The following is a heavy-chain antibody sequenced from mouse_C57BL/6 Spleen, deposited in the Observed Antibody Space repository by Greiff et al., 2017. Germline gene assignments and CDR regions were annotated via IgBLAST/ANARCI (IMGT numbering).Heavy chain of an antibody. J-gene: IGHJ1*03. CDR3: ARPLIMTTVVDWYFDV. D-gene: IGHD1-1*01. V-gene: IGHV5-6*01. Sequence: EVQVVESGGDLVKPGGSLKLSCAASGFTFSSYGMSWVRQTPDKRLEWVATISSGGSYTYYPDSVKGRFTISRDNAKNTLYLQMSSLKSEDTAMYYCARPLIMTTVVDWYFDVWGTGTTVTVSS. CDR2: ISSGGSYT. CDR1: GFTFSSYG.